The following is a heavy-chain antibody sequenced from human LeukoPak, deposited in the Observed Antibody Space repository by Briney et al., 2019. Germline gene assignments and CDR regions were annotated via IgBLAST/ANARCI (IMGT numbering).Heavy chain of an antibody. CDR3: ASSPMVRGRIDY. CDR1: GFTFGSYA. CDR2: ITGIDGST. J-gene: IGHJ4*02. D-gene: IGHD3-10*01. V-gene: IGHV3-23*01. Sequence: PGGSLRLSCATSGFTFGSYAMTWVRQAPGKGLEWVAGITGIDGSTYYADSVKGRFTISRDNAKNSLYLQMNSLRAEDTAVYYCASSPMVRGRIDYWGQGTLVTVSS.